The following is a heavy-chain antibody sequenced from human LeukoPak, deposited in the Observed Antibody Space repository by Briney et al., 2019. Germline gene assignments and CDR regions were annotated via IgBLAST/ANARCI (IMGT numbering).Heavy chain of an antibody. CDR1: GYTFTSYG. J-gene: IGHJ6*04. CDR3: ASGAAAGTRYYYGMDV. V-gene: IGHV1-18*04. Sequence: GASVRVSCKASGYTFTSYGISWVRQAPGQGLEWMGWISAYYGNTNYAQELQGRVTMTTDTSTSTAYMELRSLRSDDTAVYYCASGAAAGTRYYYGMDVWGKGTTVTVSS. D-gene: IGHD6-13*01. CDR2: ISAYYGNT.